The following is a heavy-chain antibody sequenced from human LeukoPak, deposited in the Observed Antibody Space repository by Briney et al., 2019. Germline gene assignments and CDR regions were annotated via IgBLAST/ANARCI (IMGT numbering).Heavy chain of an antibody. Sequence: SETLSLTCTVSGDSVSSYYLNWIRQPPRKGLEWIGFMYYSGSSNYNPSLKSRVTISVDTSKNQFSLKLSSVTAADTAVYYCVRDPRAFGVGVGYFDYWAQGMLVTVSS. J-gene: IGHJ4*02. CDR2: MYYSGSS. CDR3: VRDPRAFGVGVGYFDY. V-gene: IGHV4-59*02. CDR1: GDSVSSYY. D-gene: IGHD3-3*01.